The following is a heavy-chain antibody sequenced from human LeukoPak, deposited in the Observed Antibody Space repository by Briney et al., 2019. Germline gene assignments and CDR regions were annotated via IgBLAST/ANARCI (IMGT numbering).Heavy chain of an antibody. D-gene: IGHD1-26*01. CDR3: ARGRRGSYAEIDS. CDR1: GFIFSTYS. Sequence: GGSLRHSCAASGFIFSTYSMNWVRQAPGKGLEWVSYIGSSSSTIYYADSVKGRFTISRDNSKNTLYLQMNSLRAEDTAVYYCARGRRGSYAEIDSWGQGTLVTVSS. J-gene: IGHJ4*02. CDR2: IGSSSSTI. V-gene: IGHV3-48*01.